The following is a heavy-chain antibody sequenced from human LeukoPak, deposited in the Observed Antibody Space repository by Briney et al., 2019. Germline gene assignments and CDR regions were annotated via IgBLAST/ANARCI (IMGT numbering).Heavy chain of an antibody. D-gene: IGHD6-19*01. CDR2: INPNSGGT. J-gene: IGHJ3*02. V-gene: IGHV1-2*02. CDR3: ATWGSSGRYAFDI. Sequence: ASVKVSCKASGYTFTGYYMHWVRQAPGQGLEWMGWINPNSGGTNYAQKLQGRVTMTTDTSTSTAYMELRSLRSDDTAVYYCATWGSSGRYAFDIWGQGTMVTVSS. CDR1: GYTFTGYY.